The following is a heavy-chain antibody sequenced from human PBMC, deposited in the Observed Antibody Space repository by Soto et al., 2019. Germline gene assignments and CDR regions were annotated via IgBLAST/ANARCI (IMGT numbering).Heavy chain of an antibody. CDR1: GGSFSGHF. CDR3: AGWTVGIMIFGVPKDY. J-gene: IGHJ4*02. D-gene: IGHD3-3*01. V-gene: IGHV4-34*01. CDR2: INHGGSA. Sequence: TSETLSLTCVVYGGSFSGHFWSWIRQPPGKGLEWIGEINHGGSANYNPSLKSRVTISVDTSKNQFSLKLTSVTAADTAVYYCAGWTVGIMIFGVPKDYWSQGTQVTVSS.